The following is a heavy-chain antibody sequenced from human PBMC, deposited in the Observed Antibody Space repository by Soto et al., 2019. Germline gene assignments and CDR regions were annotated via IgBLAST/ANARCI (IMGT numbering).Heavy chain of an antibody. CDR2: ITPFNGNT. J-gene: IGHJ4*02. CDR1: GYTFTYRY. D-gene: IGHD5-12*01. V-gene: IGHV1-45*02. CDR3: ASESVDNRYYFDY. Sequence: KISCKASGYTFTYRYLHWVRQAPGQALEWMGWITPFNGNTNYAQKFQDRVTITRDRSMSTAYMELSSLRSEDTAMYYCASESVDNRYYFDYWGQGTLVTVSS.